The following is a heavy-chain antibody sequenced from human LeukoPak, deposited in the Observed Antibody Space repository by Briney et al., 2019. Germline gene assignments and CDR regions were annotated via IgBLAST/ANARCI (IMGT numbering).Heavy chain of an antibody. J-gene: IGHJ1*01. Sequence: GGSLKLSCAASGFTFSGYSMNWVRQAPGRGLEWVSSISSSSGYIYYADSVKGRFTISRDNAKNSLYLQMNSLRAEDTAVYYCARGGDYYDSSGYTIGTEYFQHWGQGTLVTVSS. CDR1: GFTFSGYS. CDR2: ISSSSGYI. V-gene: IGHV3-21*01. CDR3: ARGGDYYDSSGYTIGTEYFQH. D-gene: IGHD3-22*01.